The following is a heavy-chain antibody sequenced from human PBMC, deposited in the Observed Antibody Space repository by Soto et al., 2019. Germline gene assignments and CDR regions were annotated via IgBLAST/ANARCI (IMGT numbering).Heavy chain of an antibody. CDR3: GRVRATQLLGWFAP. V-gene: IGHV4-31*03. CDR2: IYHSGTT. J-gene: IGHJ5*02. D-gene: IGHD2-2*01. Sequence: QVQLQESGPGLVKPSQTLSLTCTVSGGSISSGGYYWSWIRQHPGKGLEWIGFIYHSGTTYYNPSLKIRVTLSVDTSKTPFSLQLTSVTAAVTAVYFCGRVRATQLLGWFAPWGQGTLVTVSS. CDR1: GGSISSGGYY.